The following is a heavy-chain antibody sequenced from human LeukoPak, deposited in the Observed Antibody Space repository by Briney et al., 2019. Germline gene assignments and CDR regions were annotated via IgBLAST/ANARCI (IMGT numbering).Heavy chain of an antibody. V-gene: IGHV3-33*01. CDR1: GFTFSSYG. J-gene: IGHJ6*03. Sequence: GRSLRLSCAASGFTFSSYGMHWVRQAPGKGLEWVAVIWYDGSNKYYADSVKGRFTISRDNSKNTLYLQMNSLRAEDTAVYYCARVSYYYYMDVWGQGTLVTVSS. CDR3: ARVSYYYYMDV. CDR2: IWYDGSNK.